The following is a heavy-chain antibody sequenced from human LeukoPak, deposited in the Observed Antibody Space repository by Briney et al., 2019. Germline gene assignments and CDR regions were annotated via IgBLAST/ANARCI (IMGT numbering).Heavy chain of an antibody. J-gene: IGHJ4*02. CDR3: AKYAVREIFFGDY. CDR2: ISRSSSYI. Sequence: GGSLRLSCAASGFTFSSYSMNWVRQAPGKGLEWVSFISRSSSYIYYAASVRGRFTVSRDNSQNTLYLHMNSLRAEDTAVYYCAKYAVREIFFGDYWGQGTLVAVSS. V-gene: IGHV3-21*04. CDR1: GFTFSSYS. D-gene: IGHD3-3*01.